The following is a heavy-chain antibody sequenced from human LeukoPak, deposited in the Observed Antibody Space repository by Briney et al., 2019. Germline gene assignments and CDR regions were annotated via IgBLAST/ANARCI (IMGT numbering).Heavy chain of an antibody. CDR2: ISGSSVST. V-gene: IGHV3-23*01. CDR3: AKGDSSGYYYSYFDY. Sequence: PGGSLRLSCAASGFTFSNYAMSWVRQAPGKGLEWVSAISGSSVSTYYADSVKGRFTISRDNSKNTLYLQMNSLRAEDTAVYYCAKGDSSGYYYSYFDYWGQGALVTVSS. J-gene: IGHJ4*02. D-gene: IGHD3-22*01. CDR1: GFTFSNYA.